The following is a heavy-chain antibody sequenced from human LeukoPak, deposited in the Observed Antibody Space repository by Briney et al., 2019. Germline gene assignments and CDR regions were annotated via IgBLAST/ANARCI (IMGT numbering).Heavy chain of an antibody. V-gene: IGHV3-66*01. D-gene: IGHD6-13*01. Sequence: GGSLRLSCAASGFTVSSNYMSWVRQAPGKGLEWVSVIYSGGSTYYADSVKGRFTISRDNSKNTLYLQMNSLRAEDTAVYYCARDRRRQQQSMDVWGQGTTVTASS. CDR2: IYSGGST. CDR1: GFTVSSNY. CDR3: ARDRRRQQQSMDV. J-gene: IGHJ6*02.